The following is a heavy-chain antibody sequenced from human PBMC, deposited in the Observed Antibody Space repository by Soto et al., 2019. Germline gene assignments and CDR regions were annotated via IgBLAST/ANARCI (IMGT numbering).Heavy chain of an antibody. Sequence: EVQLLDSGGGLVQPGGSLRLSCAASGFTFSTYAMSWVRQAPGKGLEWVSAISAGGGSTYYADSVNGRFTISRDNSITMLYLEMNTLRAEDTAVYYCAHPRGYGVFDAYDFWGQGAMVTVSS. V-gene: IGHV3-23*01. CDR1: GFTFSTYA. D-gene: IGHD4-17*01. CDR3: AHPRGYGVFDAYDF. CDR2: ISAGGGST. J-gene: IGHJ3*01.